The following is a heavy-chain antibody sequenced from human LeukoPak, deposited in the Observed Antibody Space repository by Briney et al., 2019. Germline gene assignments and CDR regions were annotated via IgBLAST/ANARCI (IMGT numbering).Heavy chain of an antibody. J-gene: IGHJ4*02. D-gene: IGHD6-19*01. V-gene: IGHV3-64D*06. CDR2: ISSNGGNT. Sequence: GGSLRLSCSASGFTFSNYAMHWVRQAPGKGLEYVSAISSNGGNTYYADSVKGRFTISRDNSKNTLHLQMSSLRAEDTAVYYCVKVGRIAVAGTGDYFDYWGQGTLVTVSS. CDR1: GFTFSNYA. CDR3: VKVGRIAVAGTGDYFDY.